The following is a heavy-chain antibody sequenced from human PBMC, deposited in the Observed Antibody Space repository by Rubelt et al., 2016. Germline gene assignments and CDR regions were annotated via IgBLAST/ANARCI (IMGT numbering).Heavy chain of an antibody. CDR3: ARVIAAAGRDGNYFDY. CDR1: GYTFTSYA. J-gene: IGHJ4*02. V-gene: IGHV7-4-1*02. Sequence: QVQLVQSGSELKKPGASVKVSCKASGYTFTSYAMNWVRQAPGQGLEWMGWINTNTGNPTYAQGLTGRVVFSWDTAVSTAFLQISSLKAEDTAVYYCARVIAAAGRDGNYFDYWGQGTLVTVSS. D-gene: IGHD6-13*01. CDR2: INTNTGNP.